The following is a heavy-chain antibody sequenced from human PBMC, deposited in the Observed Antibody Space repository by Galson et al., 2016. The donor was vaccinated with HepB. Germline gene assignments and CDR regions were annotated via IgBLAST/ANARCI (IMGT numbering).Heavy chain of an antibody. J-gene: IGHJ6*02. V-gene: IGHV1-24*01. D-gene: IGHD4-23*01. Sequence: SVKVSCKVSGHTFIELSMHWVRQAPGKGLEWMGGFDPEDGETIYAQKFQGRVTMTEDTATDTAYMELSTLRSEDTVVYYCLTGDYGGNSEYDYGMDVWGQGTTVTVS. CDR2: FDPEDGET. CDR3: LTGDYGGNSEYDYGMDV. CDR1: GHTFIELS.